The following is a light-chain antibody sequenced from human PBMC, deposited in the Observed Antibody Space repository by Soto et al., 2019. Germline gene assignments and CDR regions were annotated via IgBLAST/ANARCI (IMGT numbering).Light chain of an antibody. Sequence: DLQMTQSPSSVSASVGDKVTITCRASQGISSWLVWYQQKPGKAPKLLIYAASSLQSGVPSRFSGSRSGTDFTLTISSLQPEDFATYYCQQANSFPLTFGGGTKVEIK. CDR2: AAS. V-gene: IGKV1-12*01. CDR1: QGISSW. CDR3: QQANSFPLT. J-gene: IGKJ4*01.